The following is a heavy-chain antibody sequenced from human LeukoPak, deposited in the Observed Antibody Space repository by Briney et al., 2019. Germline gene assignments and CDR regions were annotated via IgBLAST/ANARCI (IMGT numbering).Heavy chain of an antibody. D-gene: IGHD2-2*01. CDR2: ISSSSSYT. V-gene: IGHV3-11*06. CDR1: GFTFSDYY. CDR3: AKLGYCSSSSCYGPFDD. J-gene: IGHJ4*02. Sequence: GGSLRLSCAASGFTFSDYYMSWIRQAPGKGLEWVSYISSSSSYTNYADSVKGRFTISRDNVKNSLYLQMNSLRAEDTAVYYCAKLGYCSSSSCYGPFDDWGQGALVTVSS.